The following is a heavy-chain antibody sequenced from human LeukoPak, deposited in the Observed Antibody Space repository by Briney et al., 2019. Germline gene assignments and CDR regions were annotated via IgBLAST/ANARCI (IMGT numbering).Heavy chain of an antibody. D-gene: IGHD3-22*01. CDR1: GGSISSSNW. CDR3: ARVGLDDYDSSGPADGYFDY. J-gene: IGHJ4*02. Sequence: SGTLSLTCAVSGGSISSSNWWSWVRQPPGKGLEWIGEIYHSGSTNYNPSLKSRVTISVDKSKNQFSLKLSSVTAADTAVYYCARVGLDDYDSSGPADGYFDYWGQGTLVTVSS. CDR2: IYHSGST. V-gene: IGHV4-4*02.